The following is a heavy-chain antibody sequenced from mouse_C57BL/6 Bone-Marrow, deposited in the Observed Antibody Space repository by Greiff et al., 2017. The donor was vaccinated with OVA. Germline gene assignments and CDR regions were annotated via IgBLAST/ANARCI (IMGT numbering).Heavy chain of an antibody. D-gene: IGHD1-1*01. CDR3: TRHGSSYELGY. CDR1: GYTFTDYD. Sequence: QVQLQQSGAELVRPGASVTLSCKASGYTFTDYDMHWVKQTPVHGLEWIGAIDPETGGTAYNQKFKGKAILTADKSSSTAYMELRSLTSGDSAVYYCTRHGSSYELGYWGQCTTLTVSS. J-gene: IGHJ2*01. CDR2: IDPETGGT. V-gene: IGHV1-15*01.